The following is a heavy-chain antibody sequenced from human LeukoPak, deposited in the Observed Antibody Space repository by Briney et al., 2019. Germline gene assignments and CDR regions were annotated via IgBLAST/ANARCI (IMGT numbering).Heavy chain of an antibody. Sequence: SETLSLTCTVSGGSISSSSYYWSWIRQPPGKGLEWIGYIFYSGSTNYNPSLKSRVTISEDTSKNQFSLKLSSVTAADTAVYYCARRGYRVSGPGQPWGCWGQGTLVTVSS. CDR3: ARRGYRVSGPGQPWGC. V-gene: IGHV4-61*01. CDR1: GGSISSSSYY. J-gene: IGHJ4*02. CDR2: IFYSGST. D-gene: IGHD6-13*01.